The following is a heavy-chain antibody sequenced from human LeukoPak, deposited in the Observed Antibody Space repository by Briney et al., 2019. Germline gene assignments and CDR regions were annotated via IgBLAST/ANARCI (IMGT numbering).Heavy chain of an antibody. V-gene: IGHV4-30-4*01. CDR2: IYYSGTS. Sequence: PSQTLSLTCTVSGDSISSGDYFWTWIRQPPGKGLEWIGYIYYSGTSYYNPSLKSRVTISVDTSKNQFSLKLSSVTAADTAVYYCARDAIPPRLWFDPWGQGTLVTVSS. CDR3: ARDAIPPRLWFDP. CDR1: GDSISSGDYF. J-gene: IGHJ5*02.